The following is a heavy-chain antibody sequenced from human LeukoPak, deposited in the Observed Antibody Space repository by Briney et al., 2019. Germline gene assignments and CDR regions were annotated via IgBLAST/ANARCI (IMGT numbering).Heavy chain of an antibody. J-gene: IGHJ4*02. CDR3: ARGNSGSYFDY. V-gene: IGHV4-34*01. CDR1: GFTFYSHA. CDR2: INHSGST. Sequence: PEGSLRLSCAASGFTFYSHAMVWIRQPPGKGLEWIGEINHSGSTNYNPSLKSRVTISVDTSKNQFSLKLSSVTAADTAVYYCARGNSGSYFDYWGQGTLVTVSS. D-gene: IGHD1-26*01.